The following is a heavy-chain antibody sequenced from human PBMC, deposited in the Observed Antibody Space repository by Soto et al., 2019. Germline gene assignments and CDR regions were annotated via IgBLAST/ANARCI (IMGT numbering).Heavy chain of an antibody. Sequence: TSETLSLTCTVSGGSFSSYYWSWIRQPPGKGLEWIAYIFYTGSTNYNPSLKSRVTISVDTSKNQFSLRLNSVTAADTAVYYCARLYRDYMDVWGKGTTVTVSS. J-gene: IGHJ6*03. CDR2: IFYTGST. V-gene: IGHV4-59*08. CDR3: ARLYRDYMDV. CDR1: GGSFSSYY.